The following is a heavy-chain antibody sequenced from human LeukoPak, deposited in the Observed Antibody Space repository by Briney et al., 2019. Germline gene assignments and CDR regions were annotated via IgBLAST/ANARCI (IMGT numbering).Heavy chain of an antibody. D-gene: IGHD3-22*01. Sequence: ASVKVSCKASGYTFTGYYMHWVRQAPGQGLEWMGWINPNSGGTNYAQKFQGRATMTRDTSISTAYMELSRLRSDDTAVYYCARDSYYYDSSGYYDYWCQGTLVTVSS. CDR3: ARDSYYYDSSGYYDY. CDR1: GYTFTGYY. CDR2: INPNSGGT. V-gene: IGHV1-2*02. J-gene: IGHJ4*02.